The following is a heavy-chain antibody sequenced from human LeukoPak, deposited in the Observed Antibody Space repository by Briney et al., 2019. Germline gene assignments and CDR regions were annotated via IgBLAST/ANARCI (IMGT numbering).Heavy chain of an antibody. CDR1: GFTFSSYD. V-gene: IGHV3-13*01. J-gene: IGHJ6*02. CDR2: IGTAGDT. Sequence: GSLRLSCAASGFTFSSYDMHWVRQATGKGLEWVSAIGTAGDTYYPGSVKGRFTISRENAKNSLYLQMNSLRAGDTAVYYCARMGIPPYCSGGSCYSITYNYYYYGMDVWGQGTTVTVSS. CDR3: ARMGIPPYCSGGSCYSITYNYYYYGMDV. D-gene: IGHD2-15*01.